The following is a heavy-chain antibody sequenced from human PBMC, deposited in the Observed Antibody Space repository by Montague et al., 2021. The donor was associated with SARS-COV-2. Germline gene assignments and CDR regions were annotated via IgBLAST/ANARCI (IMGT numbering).Heavy chain of an antibody. CDR2: INNRGSV. CDR1: GGSFSGSY. V-gene: IGHV4-34*01. D-gene: IGHD2-15*01. Sequence: SETLSLTCAVYGGSFSGSYWTWIRQSPGKGLEWIGEINNRGSVNYSPSLKSRVTISVDTSRNQFSLKVTSLTAADTAVYYCARERWNIVMVPAVAYGMDVWGQGTTVTVSS. J-gene: IGHJ6*02. CDR3: ARERWNIVMVPAVAYGMDV.